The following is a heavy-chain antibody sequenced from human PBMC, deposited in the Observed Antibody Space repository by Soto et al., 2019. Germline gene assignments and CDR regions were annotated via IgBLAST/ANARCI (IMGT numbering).Heavy chain of an antibody. Sequence: QVQLVESGGGVVQPGRSLRLSCAASGFTFSSYGMHWVRQAPGKGLEWVAVISYDGSNKYYADSVKGRFTISRDNSKNTLYLQMNSLRAEDTAVYYCAAGEVGVVVAAKDYYGMDVWGQGTTVTVSS. CDR1: GFTFSSYG. CDR3: AAGEVGVVVAAKDYYGMDV. D-gene: IGHD2-15*01. CDR2: ISYDGSNK. V-gene: IGHV3-30*03. J-gene: IGHJ6*02.